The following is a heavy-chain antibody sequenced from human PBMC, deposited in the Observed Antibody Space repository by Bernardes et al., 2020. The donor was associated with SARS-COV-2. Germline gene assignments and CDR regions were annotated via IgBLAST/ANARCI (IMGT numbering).Heavy chain of an antibody. CDR3: ARGTIFGVDSYGMDV. CDR1: GFTFSSYS. V-gene: IGHV3-21*01. D-gene: IGHD3-3*01. Sequence: GSLRLSCAASGFTFSSYSMNWVRQAPGKGLEWVSSISSYSSYIYYADSLKGRFTISRDNAKNSLYLQMNSLRAEDTAMYYCARGTIFGVDSYGMDVWGQGTTVTVSS. J-gene: IGHJ6*02. CDR2: ISSYSSYI.